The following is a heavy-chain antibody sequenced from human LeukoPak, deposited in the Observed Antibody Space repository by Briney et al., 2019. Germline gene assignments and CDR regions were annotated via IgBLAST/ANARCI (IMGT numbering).Heavy chain of an antibody. Sequence: SETLSLTCTVSGGSISNYYWSWIRQPPGKALEWIGYIYYSGSTYYNRSLKSRVTISVDTSKNQFSLKLSSVTAADTAVYYCARDGGNGGDAFDIWGQGTMVTVSS. V-gene: IGHV4-59*12. D-gene: IGHD2-15*01. CDR1: GGSISNYY. CDR2: IYYSGST. CDR3: ARDGGNGGDAFDI. J-gene: IGHJ3*02.